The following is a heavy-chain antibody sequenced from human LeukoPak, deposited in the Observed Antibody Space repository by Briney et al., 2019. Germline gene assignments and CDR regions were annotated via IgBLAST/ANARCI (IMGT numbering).Heavy chain of an antibody. D-gene: IGHD3-22*01. J-gene: IGHJ4*02. Sequence: GGSLRLSCAASGFTFSTSAMNWVRQAPGKGLEWVSSINNVRSHIYYADSVRGRFTISRDNANNVLYLQMNSLRAEDTAVYYCVLGGYDSRYLGFDYWGQGTLVTVSS. CDR1: GFTFSTSA. V-gene: IGHV3-21*06. CDR3: VLGGYDSRYLGFDY. CDR2: INNVRSHI.